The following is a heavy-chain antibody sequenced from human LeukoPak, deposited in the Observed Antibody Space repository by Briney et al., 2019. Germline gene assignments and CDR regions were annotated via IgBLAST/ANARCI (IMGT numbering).Heavy chain of an antibody. J-gene: IGHJ4*02. Sequence: GGSLRLSCAASGFTFSSYGIHWVRQAPGKGLEWVAFIWYDGSDKYYADSVKGRFTISRDNSKNTLYLQMNSLRVEDTAVYYCATFDYWGQGTLVTVSS. CDR1: GFTFSSYG. CDR2: IWYDGSDK. CDR3: ATFDY. V-gene: IGHV3-30*02.